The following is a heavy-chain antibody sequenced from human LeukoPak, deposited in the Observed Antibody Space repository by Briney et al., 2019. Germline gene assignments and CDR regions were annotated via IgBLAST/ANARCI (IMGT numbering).Heavy chain of an antibody. Sequence: TSETLSLTCTVSGGSISSFYWRWIRQAPGKGLEWVGYMFSSWTPYYNPSLKSRVTISVYMSTNQLSLKLSSVTAADTAVYYCARHGEQQLVRRWFDSWGQGTLVTVSS. D-gene: IGHD6-13*01. J-gene: IGHJ5*01. CDR2: MFSSWTP. CDR1: GGSISSFY. CDR3: ARHGEQQLVRRWFDS. V-gene: IGHV4-59*08.